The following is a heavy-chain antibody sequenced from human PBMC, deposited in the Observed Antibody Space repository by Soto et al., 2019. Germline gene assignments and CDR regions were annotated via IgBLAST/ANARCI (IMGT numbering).Heavy chain of an antibody. V-gene: IGHV4-38-2*01. CDR1: GYSISSGYY. CDR2: IYHSGST. Sequence: SETLSLTCAVSGYSISSGYYWGWIRQPPGKGLEWIGSIYHSGSTYYNPSLKSRVTISVDTSKNQFSLKLSSVTAADTAVYYCARSSSFDYCGQGTLVTVSS. D-gene: IGHD6-6*01. J-gene: IGHJ4*02. CDR3: ARSSSFDY.